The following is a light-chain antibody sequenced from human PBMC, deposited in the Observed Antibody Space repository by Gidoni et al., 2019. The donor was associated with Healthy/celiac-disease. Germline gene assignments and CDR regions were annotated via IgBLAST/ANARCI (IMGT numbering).Light chain of an antibody. J-gene: IGKJ4*01. CDR3: QQYNNWPPLT. CDR2: GAS. CDR1: QSVSSN. Sequence: SASQSVSSNLAWYQQQPGQAPRLLLYGASTSATGIPARFSGSGSGTEFTLTISSPQSEDFAVYYCQQYNNWPPLTFGGGTKVEIK. V-gene: IGKV3-15*01.